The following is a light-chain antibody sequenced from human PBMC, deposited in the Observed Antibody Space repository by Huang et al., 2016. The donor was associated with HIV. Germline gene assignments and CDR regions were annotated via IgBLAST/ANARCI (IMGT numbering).Light chain of an antibody. J-gene: IGKJ5*01. CDR1: QGISSY. CDR3: QQLSSYPFT. CDR2: AAS. Sequence: IQLTQSPSSLSASVGDKVTITCRASQGISSYLAWYQQKPGKAPKLLIYAASTLQSGVPSRFSGTGSGTVFLLTISSLQPEDFAAYYCQQLSSYPFTFGQGTRLEMK. V-gene: IGKV1-9*01.